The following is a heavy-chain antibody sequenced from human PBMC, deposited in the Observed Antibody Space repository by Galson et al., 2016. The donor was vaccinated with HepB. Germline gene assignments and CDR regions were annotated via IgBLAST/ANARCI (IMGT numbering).Heavy chain of an antibody. V-gene: IGHV2-5*02. CDR2: IYWDGNK. CDR3: AHYRYFDYVGYYFDA. D-gene: IGHD3-9*01. Sequence: PALVTPTQTLTLICTFSGFSLSTSGVGVGWIRQPPGKALEWLAVIYWDGNKYYSPSLQNGLTITKDTSKNQVVLTMTNMDPVDTATYYCAHYRYFDYVGYYFDAWGQGNLVTVSS. CDR1: GFSLSTSGVG. J-gene: IGHJ4*02.